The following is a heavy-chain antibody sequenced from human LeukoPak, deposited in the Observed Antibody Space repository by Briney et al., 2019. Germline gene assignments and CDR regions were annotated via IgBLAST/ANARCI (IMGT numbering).Heavy chain of an antibody. CDR3: AREYDYGDTEDY. CDR2: IFNNGNT. D-gene: IGHD4-17*01. Sequence: SETLSLTCTVSGDSISSSSSYWGWIRQPPGKGLQWIGSIFNNGNTHYNPSLKSRVTIPVDTSKNQFSLKLTSVTAADTALYYCAREYDYGDTEDYWGQGILVTVSS. CDR1: GDSISSSSSY. V-gene: IGHV4-39*02. J-gene: IGHJ4*02.